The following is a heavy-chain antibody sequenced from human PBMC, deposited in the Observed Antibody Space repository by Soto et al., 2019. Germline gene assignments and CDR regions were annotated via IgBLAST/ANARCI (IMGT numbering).Heavy chain of an antibody. V-gene: IGHV1-2*02. J-gene: IGHJ4*02. CDR1: GYTFTGYY. CDR2: INPNSGDT. Sequence: QVQLVQSGAEVKKPGASVKVSCKASGYTFTGYYMHWVRQAPGQGLEWMGWINPNSGDTNYAQKFQGRVTMTRDTSISTAYMELSRLRSDDTAVYYCATPGSNYDSSGYLIGYWGQGTLVTVSS. CDR3: ATPGSNYDSSGYLIGY. D-gene: IGHD3-22*01.